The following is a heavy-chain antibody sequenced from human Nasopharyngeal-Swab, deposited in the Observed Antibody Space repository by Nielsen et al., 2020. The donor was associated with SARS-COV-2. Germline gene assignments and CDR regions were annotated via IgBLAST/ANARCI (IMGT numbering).Heavy chain of an antibody. J-gene: IGHJ4*02. CDR1: GFSFSTFG. Sequence: GGSLRLSCVASGFSFSTFGMHGVRQAPGKGLEWVAFIRYDGSDKYYADSVKGRFIISRDNFQNTLYLQMDSLRPEDTAVYYCAKLPSSRMIRDYWGQGTLVTVSS. CDR2: IRYDGSDK. V-gene: IGHV3-30*02. CDR3: AKLPSSRMIRDY. D-gene: IGHD3-10*01.